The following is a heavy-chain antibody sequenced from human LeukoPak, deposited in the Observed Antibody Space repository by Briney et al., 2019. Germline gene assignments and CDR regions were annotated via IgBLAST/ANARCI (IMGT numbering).Heavy chain of an antibody. CDR2: IYTSGST. Sequence: SETLSLTCTVSGGSISSGSYYWSWIRQPAGKGLEWIGRIYTSGSTNYNPSLKSRVTISVDTSKNQFSLKLRSVTAADTAVYYCASLPSNTVTHDYWGQGTLVTVSS. V-gene: IGHV4-61*02. CDR3: ASLPSNTVTHDY. J-gene: IGHJ4*02. CDR1: GGSISSGSYY. D-gene: IGHD4-11*01.